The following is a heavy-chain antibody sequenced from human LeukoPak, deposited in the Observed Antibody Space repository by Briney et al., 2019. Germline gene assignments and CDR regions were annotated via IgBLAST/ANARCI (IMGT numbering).Heavy chain of an antibody. Sequence: GGSLRLSCAASDFSFSNYAMSWVRQAPGKRLEWVSAVSNRGGSTYYADSVKGRFTISRDNSKNTLYLQMSSLRADDTALFYCAKPAYYSDSGSFPTQYYFDYWGQGTLVTVSS. CDR3: AKPAYYSDSGSFPTQYYFDY. D-gene: IGHD3-10*01. J-gene: IGHJ4*02. V-gene: IGHV3-23*01. CDR2: VSNRGGST. CDR1: DFSFSNYA.